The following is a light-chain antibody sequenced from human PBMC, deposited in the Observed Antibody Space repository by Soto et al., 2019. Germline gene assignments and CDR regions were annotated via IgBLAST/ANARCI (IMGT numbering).Light chain of an antibody. CDR2: AAS. CDR3: QQSYSTPPT. Sequence: DIQMTQSPSSLSASVGDRVTITCRASQSISSYLNWYRQKPGKAPKLLIYAASSLQSGVPSRFSGRGSGTDFTLTISSLQPEDFATYYCQQSYSTPPTFGQGTKVEIK. J-gene: IGKJ1*01. V-gene: IGKV1-39*01. CDR1: QSISSY.